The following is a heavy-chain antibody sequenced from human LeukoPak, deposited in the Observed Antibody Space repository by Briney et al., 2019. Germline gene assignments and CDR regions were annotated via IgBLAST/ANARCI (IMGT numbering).Heavy chain of an antibody. CDR1: GFTFNSYS. Sequence: PGGSLRLSCAASGFTFNSYSMNWVRQAPGKGLEWVSYISSSSSTIYYADSVKGRFTISRDNAKNSLYLQMNSLRAEDTAVYYCATELLWFGELFRDFDYWGQGTLVTVSS. J-gene: IGHJ4*02. CDR3: ATELLWFGELFRDFDY. V-gene: IGHV3-48*01. D-gene: IGHD3-10*01. CDR2: ISSSSSTI.